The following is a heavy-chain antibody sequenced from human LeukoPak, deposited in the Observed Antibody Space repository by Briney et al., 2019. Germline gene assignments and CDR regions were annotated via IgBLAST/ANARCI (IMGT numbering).Heavy chain of an antibody. D-gene: IGHD4-17*01. CDR2: ISWNSGSI. J-gene: IGHJ4*02. CDR1: GFTFYDYA. V-gene: IGHV3-9*01. Sequence: VRSLRLSCAASGFTFYDYAMHSVPPTPRKSLERVSGISWNSGSIGYADSVKGRFTISRDNAKNSLYLQMNSLRAEDTALYYCAKDYGDYDYFDYWGQGTLVTVSS. CDR3: AKDYGDYDYFDY.